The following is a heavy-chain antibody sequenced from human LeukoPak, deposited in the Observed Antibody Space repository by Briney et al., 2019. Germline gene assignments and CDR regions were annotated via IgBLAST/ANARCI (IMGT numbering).Heavy chain of an antibody. V-gene: IGHV4-61*02. Sequence: PSETLSLTCTVSGGSISSGSYYWSWIRQPAGKGLEWIGRIYTSGSTNYNPSLKSRVTISVDKSKNQFSLKLSSVTAADTAVYYCARVPDSSSWSPLDYWGQGTLVTVSS. D-gene: IGHD6-13*01. CDR3: ARVPDSSSWSPLDY. CDR2: IYTSGST. J-gene: IGHJ4*02. CDR1: GGSISSGSYY.